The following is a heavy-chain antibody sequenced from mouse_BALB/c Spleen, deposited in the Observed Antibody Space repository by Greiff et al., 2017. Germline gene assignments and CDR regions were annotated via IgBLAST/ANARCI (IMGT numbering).Heavy chain of an antibody. CDR1: GFTFSDYY. Sequence: EVQGVESGGGLVKPGGSLKLSCAASGFTFSDYYMYWVRQTPEKRLEWVATISDGGSYTYYPDSVKGRFTISRDNAKNNLYLQMSSLKSEDTAMYYCAIVTTVGDAMDYWGQGTSVTVSS. CDR3: AIVTTVGDAMDY. CDR2: ISDGGSYT. D-gene: IGHD1-1*01. V-gene: IGHV5-4*02. J-gene: IGHJ4*01.